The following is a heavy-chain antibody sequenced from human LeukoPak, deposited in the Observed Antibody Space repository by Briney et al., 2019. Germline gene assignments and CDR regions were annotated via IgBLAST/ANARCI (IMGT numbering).Heavy chain of an antibody. CDR3: AKAISPRLDYYYGMDV. CDR2: ISGSGGST. Sequence: GSLRLSCAASGFTVSNTYMSWVRQAPGKGLEWVSAISGSGGSTYYADSVKGRFTISRDNSKNTLNLQMKSLRAEDTAVYFCAKAISPRLDYYYGMDVWGQGTTVTVSS. V-gene: IGHV3-23*01. CDR1: GFTVSNTY. D-gene: IGHD3-3*01. J-gene: IGHJ6*02.